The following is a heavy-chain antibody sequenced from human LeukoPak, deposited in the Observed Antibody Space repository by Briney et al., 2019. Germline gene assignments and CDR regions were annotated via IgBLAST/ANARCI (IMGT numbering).Heavy chain of an antibody. CDR3: ASSLIRYNWNDGSDAFDI. V-gene: IGHV5-51*01. J-gene: IGHJ3*02. D-gene: IGHD1-1*01. CDR2: IYPGDSDT. CDR1: GYSFTSYW. Sequence: GESLKISCKGSGYSFTSYWIGWVRQMPGKGLEWMGIIYPGDSDTRYSPSFQGPVTISADKSISTAYLQWSSLKASDTAMYYCASSLIRYNWNDGSDAFDIWGQGTMVTVSS.